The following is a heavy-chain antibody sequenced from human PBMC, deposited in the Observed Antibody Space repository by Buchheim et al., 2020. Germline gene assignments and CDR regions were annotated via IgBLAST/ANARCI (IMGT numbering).Heavy chain of an antibody. CDR1: GLTFSSYA. CDR3: AKAVESYSSGWYSGYFDY. D-gene: IGHD6-19*01. J-gene: IGHJ4*02. CDR2: ISGSGGST. Sequence: EVQLVESGGGLVQPGGSLRLSCAASGLTFSSYAMSWVRQAPGKGLEWVSAISGSGGSTYYADSVKGRFTISRDNSKNTLYLQMNSLRAEDTAVYYCAKAVESYSSGWYSGYFDYWGQGTL. V-gene: IGHV3-23*04.